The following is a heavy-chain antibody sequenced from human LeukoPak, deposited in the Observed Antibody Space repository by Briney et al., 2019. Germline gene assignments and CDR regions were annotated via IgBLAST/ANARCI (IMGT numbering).Heavy chain of an antibody. CDR1: GFTFGKYN. V-gene: IGHV3-23*01. Sequence: GGSLRLSCAASGFTFGKYNMDWVRQAPGKGLEWVSSIIGSGGSTFYADSVKGRFTISRDNSKNTMYLQMNSLRAEDTAVYYCARRGNADGISYYYFDYWGQGTLVTVSS. CDR3: ARRGNADGISYYYFDY. J-gene: IGHJ4*02. D-gene: IGHD5-24*01. CDR2: IIGSGGST.